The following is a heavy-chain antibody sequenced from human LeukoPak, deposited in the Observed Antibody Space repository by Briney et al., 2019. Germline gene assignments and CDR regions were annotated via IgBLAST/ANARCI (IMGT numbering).Heavy chain of an antibody. D-gene: IGHD4-17*01. CDR2: IIPIFGTA. V-gene: IGHV1-69*13. J-gene: IGHJ4*02. CDR3: ARPELAGGDYGLDY. Sequence: GASVKVSCKASGGTFSSYAISWVRQAPGQGLEWMGGIIPIFGTANYTQKFQGRVTITADESTSTAYMELSSLRSEDTAAYYCARPELAGGDYGLDYWGQGTLVTVSS. CDR1: GGTFSSYA.